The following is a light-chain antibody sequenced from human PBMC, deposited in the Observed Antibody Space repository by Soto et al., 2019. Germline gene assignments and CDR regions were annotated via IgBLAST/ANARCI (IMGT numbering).Light chain of an antibody. V-gene: IGLV1-40*01. J-gene: IGLJ1*01. CDR3: QSYDSSLSAYV. CDR1: SSTIGAGYD. CDR2: GHT. Sequence: QSALTQPPSVSGAPGQRVSISCTGSSSTIGAGYDVHWYQQLPGTAPKPLIYGHTNRPSGVPDRFSGSKSGTSASLAITALQAEDEADYYCQSYDSSLSAYVFGTGTKVTVL.